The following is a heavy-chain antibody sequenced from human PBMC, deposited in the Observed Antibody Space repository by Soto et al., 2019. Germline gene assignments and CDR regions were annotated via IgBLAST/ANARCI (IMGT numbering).Heavy chain of an antibody. Sequence: SVKVSCKASGGTFSSYAISWVRQAPGQGLEWMGGIIPIFGTANYAQKFQGRVTITADESTSTAYMELSSLRSEDTAVYYCARGWGYDILTGYYRGTNYYYGMDVWGQGTTVTVSS. CDR2: IIPIFGTA. J-gene: IGHJ6*02. CDR1: GGTFSSYA. D-gene: IGHD3-9*01. V-gene: IGHV1-69*13. CDR3: ARGWGYDILTGYYRGTNYYYGMDV.